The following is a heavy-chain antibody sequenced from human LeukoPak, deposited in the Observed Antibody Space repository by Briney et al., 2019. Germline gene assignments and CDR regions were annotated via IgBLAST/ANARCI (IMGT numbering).Heavy chain of an antibody. D-gene: IGHD2-8*01. CDR3: ARGGMVYVIPSYYYYGMDV. CDR2: INHSGST. Sequence: SETLSLTCAVYGGSFSGYYWSWIRQPPGKGLEWIGEINHSGSTNYNPSLKSRVTISVDTSKNQLSLKLSSVTAADTAVYYCARGGMVYVIPSYYYYGMDVWGQGTTVTVSS. V-gene: IGHV4-34*01. CDR1: GGSFSGYY. J-gene: IGHJ6*02.